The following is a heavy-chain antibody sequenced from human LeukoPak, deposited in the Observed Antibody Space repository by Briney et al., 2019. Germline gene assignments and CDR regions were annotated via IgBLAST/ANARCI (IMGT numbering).Heavy chain of an antibody. J-gene: IGHJ4*02. V-gene: IGHV4-59*08. Sequence: SETLSLTCTVSGGSISSNYWSWIRQPPGKGLEWIGYIYNSGTTNYNPSLKSRVTISVDTSKNQFSLKLSSVTAADTAVYYCARTMVRGVAFDYWGQGTLVTVSS. CDR2: IYNSGTT. CDR1: GGSISSNY. CDR3: ARTMVRGVAFDY. D-gene: IGHD3-10*01.